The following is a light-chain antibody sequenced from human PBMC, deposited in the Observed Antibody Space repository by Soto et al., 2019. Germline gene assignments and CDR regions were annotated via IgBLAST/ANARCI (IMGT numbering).Light chain of an antibody. CDR1: QSVGRY. J-gene: IGKJ5*01. CDR2: DAS. V-gene: IGKV3-11*01. Sequence: DIVLTQSPATLSLSPGERATLSCRASQSVGRYLAWYQQRPGQAPSLLIYDASNRATGVPARFSGGGSGTDFTLTISSLEPEDFAVYYCQQRNDGRRDTFDQGTRLEI. CDR3: QQRNDGRRDT.